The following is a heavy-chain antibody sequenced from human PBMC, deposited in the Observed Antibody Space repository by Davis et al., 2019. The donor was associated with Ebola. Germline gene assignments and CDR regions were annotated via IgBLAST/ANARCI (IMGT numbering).Heavy chain of an antibody. D-gene: IGHD5-12*01. CDR1: GFTFSDYY. V-gene: IGHV3-11*01. CDR3: ARDRGVLRLVATITNYYYYYGMDV. CDR2: ISSSGSTI. J-gene: IGHJ6*02. Sequence: GGSLRLSCATSGFTFSDYYMRWIRQAPGKGLEWVSYISSSGSTIYYADSVKGRFTISRDNAKNSLYLQMNSLRAEDTAVYYCARDRGVLRLVATITNYYYYYGMDVWGQGTTVTVSS.